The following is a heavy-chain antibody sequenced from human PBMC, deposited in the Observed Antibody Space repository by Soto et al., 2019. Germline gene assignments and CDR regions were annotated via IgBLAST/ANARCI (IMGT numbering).Heavy chain of an antibody. CDR1: GFTFSDYW. J-gene: IGHJ4*02. V-gene: IGHV3-7*05. D-gene: IGHD3-10*01. CDR2: IKYDGAEK. CDR3: ARDGVAPGLYFDH. Sequence: GGSLRLSCAASGFTFSDYWMNWVRQAPWKGLEWVASIKYDGAEKTYVDSVKGRFTISRDNPKNSVYLQMASLRAEDTAVYYCARDGVAPGLYFDHWGQGTPVTVSS.